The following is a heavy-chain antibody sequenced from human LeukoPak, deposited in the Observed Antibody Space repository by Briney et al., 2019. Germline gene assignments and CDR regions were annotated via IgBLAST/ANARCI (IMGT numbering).Heavy chain of an antibody. J-gene: IGHJ4*02. V-gene: IGHV1-2*04. CDR1: GYTFTGYY. Sequence: ASVKVSCKASGYTFTGYYMHWVRQAPGQGLEWMGWINPNSGGTNYARKFQGWVTMTRDTSISTAYMELSRLRSDDTAVYYCARARPYYDILTGSSFDYWGQGTLVTVSS. CDR3: ARARPYYDILTGSSFDY. D-gene: IGHD3-9*01. CDR2: INPNSGGT.